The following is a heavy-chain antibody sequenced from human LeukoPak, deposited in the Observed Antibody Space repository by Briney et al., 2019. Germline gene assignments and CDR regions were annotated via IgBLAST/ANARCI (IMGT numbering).Heavy chain of an antibody. Sequence: SGPTLVNPTQTLTLTCTFSGFSLSTSGVGVGWIRQPPGKALEWLALIYWDDDKRYSPSLRSRLTITKDTSKNQVVPTMTNMDPVDTATYYCARSPGDSSSWYDAFDIWGQGTMVTVSS. CDR2: IYWDDDK. D-gene: IGHD6-13*01. J-gene: IGHJ3*02. CDR3: ARSPGDSSSWYDAFDI. CDR1: GFSLSTSGVG. V-gene: IGHV2-5*02.